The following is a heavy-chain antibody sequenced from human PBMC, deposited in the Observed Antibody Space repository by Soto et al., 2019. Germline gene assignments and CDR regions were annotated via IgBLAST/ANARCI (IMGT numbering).Heavy chain of an antibody. Sequence: SQTLSLTCAISGDSVSSNSAAWNWIRQSPSRGLEWLGRTYYRSKWYNDYAVSVKSRITINPDTYKNQFSLQLNSVTPEDTAVYYCAREVTMIVLVIRGAFDIWGQGRMVTVSS. CDR2: TYYRSKWYN. CDR1: GDSVSSNSAA. V-gene: IGHV6-1*01. D-gene: IGHD3-22*01. J-gene: IGHJ3*02. CDR3: AREVTMIVLVIRGAFDI.